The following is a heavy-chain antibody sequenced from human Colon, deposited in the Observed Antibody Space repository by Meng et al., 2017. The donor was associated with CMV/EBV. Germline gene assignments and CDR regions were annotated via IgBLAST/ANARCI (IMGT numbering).Heavy chain of an antibody. CDR2: TNYRSKYYN. D-gene: IGHD3-10*02. J-gene: IGHJ4*02. Sequence: QVQLQQSGPGLVMPSPALPLTCAIYGDSVSSNSAAWNWIRQSPSRGLEWLGRTNYRSKYYNDYALSVKSRITINPDTSKNQFSRQLNSVTPEDTAIYYCARDWGDVRGGFDLWGQGTLVTVSS. CDR3: ARDWGDVRGGFDL. CDR1: GDSVSSNSAA. V-gene: IGHV6-1*01.